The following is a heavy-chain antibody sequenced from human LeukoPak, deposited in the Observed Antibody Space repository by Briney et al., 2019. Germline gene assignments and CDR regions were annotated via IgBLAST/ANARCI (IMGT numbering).Heavy chain of an antibody. V-gene: IGHV6-1*01. CDR2: TYYRSTWYN. Sequence: KTSQTLSLTCAISGDSLSSNSVTWNWIRQSPSRGLEWLGRTYYRSTWYNDYAVSVRGRITVNPDTSKNQFSLHLNSVTPEDTAVYYCARRLTQYDCFDPWGQGILVTVSS. J-gene: IGHJ5*02. D-gene: IGHD2-2*01. CDR1: GDSLSSNSVT. CDR3: ARRLTQYDCFDP.